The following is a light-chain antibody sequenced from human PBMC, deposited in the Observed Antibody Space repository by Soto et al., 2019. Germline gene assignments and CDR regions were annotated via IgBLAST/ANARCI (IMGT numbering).Light chain of an antibody. V-gene: IGKV1-39*01. Sequence: DIQLTQSPSSLSASVGDRVTITCRASQSISTYLTWYQQKPGKAPIILIYAAASLLSGVPSRFSGSGYGTEFTLTISSLELEDFATYYCQHSYRAPYTFGRGTKLEIK. J-gene: IGKJ2*01. CDR1: QSISTY. CDR2: AAA. CDR3: QHSYRAPYT.